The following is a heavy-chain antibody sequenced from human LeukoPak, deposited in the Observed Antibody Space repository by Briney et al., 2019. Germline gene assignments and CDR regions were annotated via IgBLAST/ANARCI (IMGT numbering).Heavy chain of an antibody. CDR1: GFTVSSNY. J-gene: IGHJ2*01. CDR2: IYSGGYT. Sequence: PGGSLRLSCAASGFTVSSNYMSWVRQASGKGLEWVSVIYSGGYTNYAASVKGRFTISRDNSKNTLYLQMNSLRAEDTAVYYCAREPPLGQGHWYFDLWGRGTLVTVSS. V-gene: IGHV3-53*01. CDR3: AREPPLGQGHWYFDL.